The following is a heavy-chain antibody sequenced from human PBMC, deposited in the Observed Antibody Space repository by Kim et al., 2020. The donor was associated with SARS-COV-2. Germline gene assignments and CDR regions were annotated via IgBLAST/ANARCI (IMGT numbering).Heavy chain of an antibody. J-gene: IGHJ5*02. Sequence: GGSLRLSCAASGFTFTSYALGWVRQVPGKGLEWVSGISNSGTSTYYAGSVRGRFTISRDTSKTTLYLQMDNLRAEDTAIYYCAKLGGPRIFNPLRSWGQGTVVTVSS. CDR1: GFTFTSYA. V-gene: IGHV3-23*01. CDR2: ISNSGTST. CDR3: AKLGGPRIFNPLRS. D-gene: IGHD2-15*01.